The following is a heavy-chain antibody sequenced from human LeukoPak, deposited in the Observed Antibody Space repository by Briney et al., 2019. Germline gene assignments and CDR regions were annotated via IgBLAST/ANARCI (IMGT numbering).Heavy chain of an antibody. J-gene: IGHJ4*02. CDR2: MSGSGGRT. Sequence: PGGSLRLSRSASGFTFSSYEMNWVRQAPGKGLEWVSAMSGSGGRTYYADSVKGRFTISRDNSKNTLYLQMNSLRAEDTAVYYCAKWGSSGGSCYPFDYWGQGTLVTVSS. V-gene: IGHV3-23*01. CDR1: GFTFSSYE. D-gene: IGHD2-15*01. CDR3: AKWGSSGGSCYPFDY.